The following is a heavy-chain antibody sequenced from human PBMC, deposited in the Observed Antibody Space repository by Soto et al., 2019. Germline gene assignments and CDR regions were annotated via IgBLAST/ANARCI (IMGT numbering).Heavy chain of an antibody. CDR2: INHSGST. D-gene: IGHD3-9*01. CDR1: GGSFSGYY. CDR3: ARGRHYDILTGYYAHPPPLYFDY. Sequence: SETLSLTCAVYGGSFSGYYWSWIRQPPGKGLEWIGEINHSGSTNYNPSLKSRVTISVDTSKNQFSLKLSSVTAADTAVYYCARGRHYDILTGYYAHPPPLYFDYWGQGTLVTVSS. V-gene: IGHV4-34*01. J-gene: IGHJ4*02.